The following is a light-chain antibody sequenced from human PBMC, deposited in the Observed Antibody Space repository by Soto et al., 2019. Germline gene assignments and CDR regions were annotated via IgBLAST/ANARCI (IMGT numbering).Light chain of an antibody. CDR2: DAS. CDR1: QTISGW. J-gene: IGKJ2*01. CDR3: QQYKSMYT. V-gene: IGKV1-5*01. Sequence: DIRMTQSPSTLSASVGDRVTITCRASQTISGWLTWYQQRPGKAPKLLIYDASSLESGVPSRFSGSESGTENTLAISNLQPDDSATYYCQQYKSMYTFGQGTKVDIK.